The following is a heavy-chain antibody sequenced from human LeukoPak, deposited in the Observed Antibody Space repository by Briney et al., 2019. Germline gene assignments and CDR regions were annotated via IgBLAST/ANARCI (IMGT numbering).Heavy chain of an antibody. V-gene: IGHV3-48*03. CDR2: ISSSGSTI. CDR1: GFTFSRYE. CDR3: ARSYSSSGY. J-gene: IGHJ4*02. D-gene: IGHD6-6*01. Sequence: PGGSLRLSCAASGFTFSRYEMNWVRQAPGKGLEWVSYISSSGSTIYYADSVKGRFTISRDNAKNSLYLQMNSLRAEDTAVYYWARSYSSSGYWGQGTLVTVSS.